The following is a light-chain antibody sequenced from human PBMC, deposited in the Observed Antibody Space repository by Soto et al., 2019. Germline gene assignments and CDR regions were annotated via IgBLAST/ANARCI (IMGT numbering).Light chain of an antibody. Sequence: EIEMTQSPATLSVSPGEGATLSCRASHSVDSNLAWYQLRPGQAPRLLFYAASTRATGVPARFSGSGSGTEFTLTISSLQSEDFAVYYCQQYNHSPTFGQGTKVDIK. CDR2: AAS. CDR3: QQYNHSPT. CDR1: HSVDSN. V-gene: IGKV3D-15*01. J-gene: IGKJ1*01.